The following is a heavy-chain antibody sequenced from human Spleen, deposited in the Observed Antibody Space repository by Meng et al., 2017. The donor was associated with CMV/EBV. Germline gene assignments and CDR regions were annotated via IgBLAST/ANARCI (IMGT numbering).Heavy chain of an antibody. J-gene: IGHJ4*02. D-gene: IGHD3-10*01. V-gene: IGHV3-15*01. CDR1: GFTFSNAW. CDR3: TTWAPYGSGSFDY. Sequence: GGSLRLSCAASGFTFSNAWMNWVRQAPGKELEWVAHFKSTTNSGTTDYAAPVKGRFTISKDDSKNTLYLQMNSLKSEDTAVYFCTTWAPYGSGSFDYWGQGTLVTVSS. CDR2: FKSTTNSGTT.